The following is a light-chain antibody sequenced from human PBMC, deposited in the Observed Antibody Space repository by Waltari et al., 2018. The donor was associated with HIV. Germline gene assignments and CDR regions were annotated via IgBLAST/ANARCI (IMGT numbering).Light chain of an antibody. CDR2: DVT. J-gene: IGLJ3*02. V-gene: IGLV2-11*01. CDR1: SSDFGGYTY. Sequence: QSALTQPRPVSGSPGQSVTISCTGTSSDFGGYTYVSRYQQHPGKAPKVMIYDVTKRPSGVPDRFSGSKSGNTASLTISGLQAEDEADYYCCSYAGSYTWVFGGGTKLTVL. CDR3: CSYAGSYTWV.